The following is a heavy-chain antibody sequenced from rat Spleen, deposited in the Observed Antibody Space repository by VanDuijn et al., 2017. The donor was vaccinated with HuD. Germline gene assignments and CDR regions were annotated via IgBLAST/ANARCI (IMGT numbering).Heavy chain of an antibody. V-gene: IGHV5-7*01. Sequence: EVQLVESGGGLVQPGRSMKLSCAASGFTFSNYYMAWVRQAPKKGLEWVAAITYDGGSTYYRDSMKGRFTISRDNAKSTLYLQMDSLRSEDTATYYCARPSYGYPFAYWGQGTLVTVSS. D-gene: IGHD1-7*01. CDR1: GFTFSNYY. CDR2: ITYDGGST. J-gene: IGHJ3*01. CDR3: ARPSYGYPFAY.